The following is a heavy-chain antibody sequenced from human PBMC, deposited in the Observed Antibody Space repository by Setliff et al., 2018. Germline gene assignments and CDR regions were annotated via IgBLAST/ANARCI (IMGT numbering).Heavy chain of an antibody. D-gene: IGHD6-19*01. Sequence: SETLSLTCTVSGGSISSGSYYWSWIRQPAGKGLEWIGHIYTSGSTNYNPSLKSRVTISVDTSKNQSSLKLSSVTAADTAVYYCARVDSGFDYWGQGTLVTVSS. V-gene: IGHV4-61*09. CDR2: IYTSGST. CDR3: ARVDSGFDY. CDR1: GGSISSGSYY. J-gene: IGHJ4*02.